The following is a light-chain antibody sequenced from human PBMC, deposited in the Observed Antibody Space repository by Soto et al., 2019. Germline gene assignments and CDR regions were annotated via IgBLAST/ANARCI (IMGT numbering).Light chain of an antibody. Sequence: QSALTPPPSASGSPGPSVTISCTGTSSDVGAYNYVSWYQQHAGKAPKLVIYEVTKRPSGVPDRFSGSKSANTASLTVSGLQAEDEADYYCSSFASSNTWVFGGGTKLTVL. CDR1: SSDVGAYNY. CDR3: SSFASSNTWV. V-gene: IGLV2-8*01. J-gene: IGLJ3*02. CDR2: EVT.